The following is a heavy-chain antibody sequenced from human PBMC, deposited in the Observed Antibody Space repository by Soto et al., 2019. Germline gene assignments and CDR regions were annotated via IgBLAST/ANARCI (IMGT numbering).Heavy chain of an antibody. D-gene: IGHD2-2*01. CDR1: GFTFSTYS. CDR3: ARDPSDCSSTSCWGYYALDV. J-gene: IGHJ6*02. CDR2: ISSSGTYI. V-gene: IGHV3-21*01. Sequence: GGSLRLSCAASGFTFSTYSMNWVRQAPGKGLEWVSSISSSGTYIHYADSLKGRFTISRDNAKNSLYLQMINLRAEDTAVYYCARDPSDCSSTSCWGYYALDVWGQGTTVTVSS.